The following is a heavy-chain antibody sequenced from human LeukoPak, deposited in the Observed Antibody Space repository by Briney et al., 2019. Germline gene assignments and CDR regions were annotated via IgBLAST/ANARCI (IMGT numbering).Heavy chain of an antibody. CDR3: AITYYYDSSGYI. Sequence: ASVTVSRKASGGTFSTYAISWVRQAPGQGLEWMGGIIPIFGPANYAQKFQGRVTITADESTTTAYMEVSSLRSEDTAMYYCAITYYYDSSGYIWGQGTLVTVSS. CDR2: IIPIFGPA. CDR1: GGTFSTYA. D-gene: IGHD3-22*01. V-gene: IGHV1-69*13. J-gene: IGHJ4*02.